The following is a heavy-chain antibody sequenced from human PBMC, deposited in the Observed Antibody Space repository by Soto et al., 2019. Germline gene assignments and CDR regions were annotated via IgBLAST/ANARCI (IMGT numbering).Heavy chain of an antibody. V-gene: IGHV4-39*01. Sequence: QLQLQESGPGLVKPSETLSLTCTVSVGSISSSSYYWGWIRQPPGKGLEWIGSIYYSGSTYYNPSLKSRVTISVDTAKNQFSLKLSSVTAADTAVYYWARHTPAISISDHWGQGTLVTVSS. CDR2: IYYSGST. CDR1: VGSISSSSYY. D-gene: IGHD3-3*01. CDR3: ARHTPAISISDH. J-gene: IGHJ4*02.